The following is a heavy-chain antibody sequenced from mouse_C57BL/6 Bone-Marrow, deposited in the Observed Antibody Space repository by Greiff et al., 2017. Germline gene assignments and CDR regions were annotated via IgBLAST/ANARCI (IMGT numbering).Heavy chain of an antibody. CDR1: GYTFTSYW. D-gene: IGHD1-1*01. Sequence: QVQLQQPGAELVMPGASVKLSCKASGYTFTSYWMHWVKQRPGQGLEWIGEIDPSDSYTNYNQKFKGKSTLTVDKSSSTAYMQLSSLTSEDSAVYYCARLVIYYYGSSFHYFDSWGQGTTLTVSS. CDR2: IDPSDSYT. CDR3: ARLVIYYYGSSFHYFDS. V-gene: IGHV1-69*01. J-gene: IGHJ2*01.